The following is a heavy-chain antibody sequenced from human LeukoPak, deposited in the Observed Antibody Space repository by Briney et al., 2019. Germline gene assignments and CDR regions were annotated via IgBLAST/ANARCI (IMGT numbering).Heavy chain of an antibody. CDR1: GFSISTSG. D-gene: IGHD6-19*01. CDR3: AQGVGSGWYPH. J-gene: IGHJ4*02. V-gene: IGHV3-23*01. CDR2: ISVDGESA. Sequence: GGSLRLSCTVSGFSISTSGMSWVRQAQGKGLQTISAISVDGESAYYADSVKGRFTISRDNSKNTLYLQMNSLRVEDTAVYHCAQGVGSGWYPHWGQGALVSVSS.